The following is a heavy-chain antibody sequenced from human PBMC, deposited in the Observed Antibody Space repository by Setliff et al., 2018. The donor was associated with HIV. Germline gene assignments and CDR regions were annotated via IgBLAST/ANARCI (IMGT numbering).Heavy chain of an antibody. V-gene: IGHV3-30-3*01. Sequence: GGSLRLSCAASGFTFSSYAMHWVRQAPGKGLEWVAVISYDGSNEYYADSVKGRFTISRDNSKNTLYLQMNSLRAEDTAVYYCARDHSIGGPIAAAGTGGAFDIWGQGTTVTVSS. CDR2: ISYDGSNE. J-gene: IGHJ3*02. CDR1: GFTFSSYA. CDR3: ARDHSIGGPIAAAGTGGAFDI. D-gene: IGHD6-13*01.